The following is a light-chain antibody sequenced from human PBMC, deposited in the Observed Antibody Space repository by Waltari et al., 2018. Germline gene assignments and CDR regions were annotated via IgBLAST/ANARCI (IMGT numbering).Light chain of an antibody. CDR1: NPNIWAPYD. J-gene: IGLJ2*01. Sequence: QSVLTQPPSVAAAPGQRVTISCTGSNPNIWAPYDVSLYQQIPGAAPKLLIYGNFNRPSGVPDRFSGSRSGTSASLAITGLQSEDEADYYCQSYDRLSANVIFGGGTRLTVL. CDR2: GNF. CDR3: QSYDRLSANVI. V-gene: IGLV1-40*01.